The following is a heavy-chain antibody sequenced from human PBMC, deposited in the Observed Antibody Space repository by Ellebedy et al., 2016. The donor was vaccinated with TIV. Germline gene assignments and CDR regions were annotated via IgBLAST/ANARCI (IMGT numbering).Heavy chain of an antibody. CDR3: ARDLEAAAGTSRCFDY. D-gene: IGHD6-13*01. V-gene: IGHV3-30*03. J-gene: IGHJ4*02. CDR1: GFTFITYG. CDR2: ISYDGGHK. Sequence: GESLKISXAASGFTFITYGMHWVRQAPGKGLEWVAFISYDGGHKYYADSVKGRFTISRDNSKNTVYLHMESLRADDTGVYFCARDLEAAAGTSRCFDYWGQGTLVTVSS.